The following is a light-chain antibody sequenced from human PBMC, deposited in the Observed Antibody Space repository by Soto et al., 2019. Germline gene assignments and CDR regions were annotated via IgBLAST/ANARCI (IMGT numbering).Light chain of an antibody. V-gene: IGLV1-40*01. J-gene: IGLJ1*01. CDR2: GNS. CDR3: QSYDSSLSGSEV. Sequence: QSVLAQPPSVSGAPGQRVTISCTGSSSNTGAGYDVHWYQQLPGTAPKLLIYGNSNRPSGVPDRFSGSKSGTSASLAITGLQAEDEADYYCQSYDSSLSGSEVFGTGTKV. CDR1: SSNTGAGYD.